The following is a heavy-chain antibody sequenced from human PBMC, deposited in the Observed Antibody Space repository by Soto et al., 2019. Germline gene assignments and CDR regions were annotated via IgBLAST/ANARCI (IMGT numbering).Heavy chain of an antibody. J-gene: IGHJ4*02. Sequence: PSETLSLTCAVSGGSISSSSWWTWVRQPPGKGLEWIGDIYHRGSTNYNPSLKSRVTISVDKSKNQFYLKLISVTAADTAVYYCARTGVEIKSSPDWGYFDYWGQGILVTVSS. CDR3: ARTGVEIKSSPDWGYFDY. CDR2: IYHRGST. D-gene: IGHD2-21*01. CDR1: GGSISSSSW. V-gene: IGHV4-4*02.